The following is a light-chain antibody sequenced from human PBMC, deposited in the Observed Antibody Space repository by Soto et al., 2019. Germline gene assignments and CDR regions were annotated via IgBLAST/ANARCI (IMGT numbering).Light chain of an antibody. CDR3: QKTHSLPLS. Sequence: EIVLTQSPGTLSFSPVERATLSCRASQSVSSSYLAWYQQKPGQAPRLLIYSASRGATGFPARFSGSGSGTDFTLSISSLQPEDFATYYCQKTHSLPLSFGPGNKGDIK. CDR2: SAS. CDR1: QSVSSSY. V-gene: IGKV3-20*01. J-gene: IGKJ3*01.